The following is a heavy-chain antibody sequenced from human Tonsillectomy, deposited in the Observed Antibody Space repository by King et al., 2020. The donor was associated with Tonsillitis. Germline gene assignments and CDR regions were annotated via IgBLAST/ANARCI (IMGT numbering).Heavy chain of an antibody. CDR3: AREGDAFDI. CDR1: GYSFTGYY. V-gene: IGHV1-2*02. J-gene: IGHJ3*02. Sequence: QLVQSGAEVKKPGASVKVSCKASGYSFTGYYMHWGRQAPGQGLEWMGWINPNRGVTDYAQKFQGRVTMTRDTSISTAYMELTRLRSDDTAVYYCAREGDAFDIWGQGTRVTVSS. CDR2: INPNRGVT.